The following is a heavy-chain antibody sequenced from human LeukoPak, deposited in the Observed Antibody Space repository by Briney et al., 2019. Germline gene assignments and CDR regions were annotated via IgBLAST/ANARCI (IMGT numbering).Heavy chain of an antibody. D-gene: IGHD3-9*01. CDR3: ARGERAYYDILTGYYNVGYFDY. V-gene: IGHV4-39*07. J-gene: IGHJ4*02. CDR2: IYYSGNT. CDR1: GGSISSSSYY. Sequence: SETLSLTCTVSGGSISSSSYYWGWIRQPPGKGLEWIGSIYYSGNTYYNPSLKSRVTISVDTSKNQFSLKLSSVTAADTAVYYCARGERAYYDILTGYYNVGYFDYWGQGTLVTVSS.